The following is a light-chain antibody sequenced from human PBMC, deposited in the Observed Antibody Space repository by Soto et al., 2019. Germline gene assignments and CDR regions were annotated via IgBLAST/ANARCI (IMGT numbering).Light chain of an antibody. CDR1: QTVGGN. J-gene: IGKJ4*01. V-gene: IGKV3-15*01. CDR2: GAS. CDR3: QQYNKWPLT. Sequence: EIVMTQSPATLSVSPGERATLSCRASQTVGGNLAWYQQKPGQAPRLLIYGASTRATGSSARFSGSVSGTEFALPISYLQSEDFAVYYCQQYNKWPLTFGGGTKVESK.